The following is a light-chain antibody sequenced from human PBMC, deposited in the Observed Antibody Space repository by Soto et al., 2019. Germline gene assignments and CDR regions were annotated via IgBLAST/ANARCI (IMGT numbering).Light chain of an antibody. V-gene: IGKV3-20*01. J-gene: IGKJ1*01. CDR3: QQYGSSSWT. CDR1: QSVSSSY. CDR2: GTS. Sequence: EVVLTQSPGTLSLSPGERATLSCRASQSVSSSYLAWYQQKPGQAPRLLIYGTSSRATGIPDRFSGSGSGTDFTLTISRLEPEDFAVYYCQQYGSSSWTFGQWTKVELK.